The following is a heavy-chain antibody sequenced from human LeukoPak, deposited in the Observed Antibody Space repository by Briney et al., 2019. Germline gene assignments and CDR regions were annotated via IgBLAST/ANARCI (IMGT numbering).Heavy chain of an antibody. CDR1: GGSISSGGYY. J-gene: IGHJ4*02. CDR3: ARVEAVTTLYEGYFDY. Sequence: SQTLSLTCTVSGGSISSGGYYWSWIRQHPGKGLEWIGYIYYSGSTYYNPSLKSRVTISVDTSKNQFSLKLSSVTTADTAVYYCARVEAVTTLYEGYFDYWGQGTLVTVSS. D-gene: IGHD4-11*01. CDR2: IYYSGST. V-gene: IGHV4-31*03.